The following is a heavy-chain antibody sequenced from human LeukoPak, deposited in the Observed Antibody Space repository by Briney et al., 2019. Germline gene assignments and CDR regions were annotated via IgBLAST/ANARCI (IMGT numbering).Heavy chain of an antibody. CDR1: GYTFTSYG. CDR2: ISAYNGNT. Sequence: ASVKVSCKASGYTFTSYGISWVRQAPGQGLEWMGWISAYNGNTNYAQKLQDRVTMSTDTSTSTAYMELRSLRSDDTAVYYCVRVDYSNAFDIWGQGTMVTVSS. V-gene: IGHV1-18*01. CDR3: VRVDYSNAFDI. J-gene: IGHJ3*02. D-gene: IGHD4-11*01.